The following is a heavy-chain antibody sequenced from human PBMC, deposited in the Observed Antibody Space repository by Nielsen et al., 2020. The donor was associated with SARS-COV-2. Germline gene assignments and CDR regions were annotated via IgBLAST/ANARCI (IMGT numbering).Heavy chain of an antibody. CDR1: GFTFSSYS. D-gene: IGHD4/OR15-4a*01. CDR3: ARVLTDYIWYFDL. V-gene: IGHV3-48*02. Sequence: GESLKISCAASGFTFSSYSMNWVRQAPGKGLEWVSYISSSSSTIYYADSVKGRFTISRDNAKNSLYLQMNSLRDEDTAVYYCARVLTDYIWYFDLWGRGTLVTVSS. J-gene: IGHJ2*01. CDR2: ISSSSSTI.